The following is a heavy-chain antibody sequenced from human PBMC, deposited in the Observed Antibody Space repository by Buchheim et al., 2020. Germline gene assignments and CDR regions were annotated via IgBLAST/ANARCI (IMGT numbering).Heavy chain of an antibody. V-gene: IGHV1-2*04. CDR1: GYTFTGYY. CDR3: ARSLPTPNYDFWSGYFAAQNYGMDV. D-gene: IGHD3-3*01. J-gene: IGHJ6*02. CDR2: INPNSGGT. Sequence: QVQLVQSGAEVKKPGASVKVSCKASGYTFTGYYMHWVRQAPGQGLEWMGWINPNSGGTNYAQKFQGWVTMTRDTSISTAYMELSRLRSDDTAVYYCARSLPTPNYDFWSGYFAAQNYGMDVWGQGTT.